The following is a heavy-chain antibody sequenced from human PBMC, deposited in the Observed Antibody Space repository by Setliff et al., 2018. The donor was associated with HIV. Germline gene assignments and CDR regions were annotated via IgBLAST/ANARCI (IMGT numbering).Heavy chain of an antibody. CDR1: GPSINIHY. CDR2: IYSTGST. V-gene: IGHV4-59*11. J-gene: IGHJ4*02. D-gene: IGHD4-17*01. Sequence: KPSETLSLTCTVSGPSINIHYWSCFRPFPGNAFEWIGYIYSTGSTNYNPSLQSRVTISMVASRNQSSLKVTSVTAADTAVDYCAKGAGFYGDYTFDHWGQGRQVTVSS. CDR3: AKGAGFYGDYTFDH.